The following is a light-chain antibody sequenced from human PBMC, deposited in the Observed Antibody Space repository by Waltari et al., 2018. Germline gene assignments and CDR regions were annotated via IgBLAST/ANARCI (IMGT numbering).Light chain of an antibody. J-gene: IGKJ3*01. V-gene: IGKV3-15*01. CDR3: QQYNSWPFT. Sequence: EKVMTQSPATLSVSPGERATLPCRSSQSVSNHLAWYQQRPGQAPRLLIYGASSRAAGVPARFSGSGSGTEFTLSIDSLQSEDFALYFRQQYNSWPFTFGPGTQVDIK. CDR1: QSVSNH. CDR2: GAS.